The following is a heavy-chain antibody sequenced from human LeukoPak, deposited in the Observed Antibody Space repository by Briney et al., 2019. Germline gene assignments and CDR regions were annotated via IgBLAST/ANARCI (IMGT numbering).Heavy chain of an antibody. J-gene: IGHJ6*02. V-gene: IGHV3-48*02. D-gene: IGHD3-22*01. CDR2: ISSSSSTI. Sequence: GGSLRLSCAASGFTFSTYSMNWVRQAPGKGLEWVSYISSSSSTIYYADSVKGRFTISRDNAKNSLYLQMNSLRDEDTAVYYCARDRSPDSSDYYGYYYHDMDVWGQGTTVTVSS. CDR1: GFTFSTYS. CDR3: ARDRSPDSSDYYGYYYHDMDV.